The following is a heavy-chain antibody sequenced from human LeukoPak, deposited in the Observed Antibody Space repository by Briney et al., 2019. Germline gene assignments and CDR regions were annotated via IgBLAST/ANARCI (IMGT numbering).Heavy chain of an antibody. Sequence: ASVKVSCKASGGTFSSYAISWVRQAPGQGLEWMGGIIPIFGTANYAQKFQGRVTITADESTSTAYMELSSLRSEDTAVYYCAGRSGYSSSWLSKYGMDVWGQGITVTVSS. CDR2: IIPIFGTA. CDR1: GGTFSSYA. D-gene: IGHD6-13*01. J-gene: IGHJ6*02. CDR3: AGRSGYSSSWLSKYGMDV. V-gene: IGHV1-69*13.